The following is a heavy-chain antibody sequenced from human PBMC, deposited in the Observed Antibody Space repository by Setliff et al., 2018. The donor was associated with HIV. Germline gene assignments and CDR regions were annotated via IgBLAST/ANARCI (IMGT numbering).Heavy chain of an antibody. CDR2: IKANTDGGTA. J-gene: IGHJ4*02. Sequence: GSLRLSCAGSGFTFNDAWISWVRQAPGKGLDWVGRIKANTDGGTADYAAPVKGRFTISRDDSKSTVYLQMNSLKTEDTAVYYCTTWQAGNDYWGQGTLVTVSS. D-gene: IGHD6-13*01. V-gene: IGHV3-15*01. CDR1: GFTFNDAW. CDR3: TTWQAGNDY.